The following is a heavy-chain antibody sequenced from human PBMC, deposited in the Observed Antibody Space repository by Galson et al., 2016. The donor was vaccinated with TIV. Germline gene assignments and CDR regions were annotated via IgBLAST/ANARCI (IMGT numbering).Heavy chain of an antibody. CDR1: GYSITSGYY. CDR2: IYHTGST. Sequence: ETLSLTCAVSGYSITSGYYWGWIRQPPGKGLEWIGNIYHTGSTYSNPSLRSRLTMSVDTSKNQFSLILSSVTAADTAVYYCARDCTSTTCHIYYYGMDVWGQGATVTVSS. J-gene: IGHJ6*02. V-gene: IGHV4-38-2*02. CDR3: ARDCTSTTCHIYYYGMDV. D-gene: IGHD2-2*02.